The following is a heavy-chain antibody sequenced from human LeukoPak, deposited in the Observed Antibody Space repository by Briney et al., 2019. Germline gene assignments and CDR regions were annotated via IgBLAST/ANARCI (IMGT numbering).Heavy chain of an antibody. CDR1: GGSISSGSYY. CDR3: ARVLIYGDYAGGWFDP. Sequence: SETLSLTCTVSGGSISSGSYYWSWIRQPAGKGLEWIGRVYTSGSTNYNPSLKSRVTISVDTSKNQFSLKLSSVTAADTAVYYCARVLIYGDYAGGWFDPWGQGTLVTVSS. D-gene: IGHD4-17*01. CDR2: VYTSGST. V-gene: IGHV4-61*02. J-gene: IGHJ5*02.